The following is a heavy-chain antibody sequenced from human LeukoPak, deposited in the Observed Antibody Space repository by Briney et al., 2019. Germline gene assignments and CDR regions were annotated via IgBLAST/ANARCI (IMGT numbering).Heavy chain of an antibody. Sequence: GGSLRLSCAASGFTFSSYAMHWVRQAPGKGLEWVAVISYDGSNKYYADSVKGRLTISRDNSKNTLYLQMNSLRAEDTAVYYCARDQSGYDYGMDVWGKGTTVTVSS. D-gene: IGHD3-10*01. V-gene: IGHV3-30*04. CDR3: ARDQSGYDYGMDV. CDR2: ISYDGSNK. J-gene: IGHJ6*04. CDR1: GFTFSSYA.